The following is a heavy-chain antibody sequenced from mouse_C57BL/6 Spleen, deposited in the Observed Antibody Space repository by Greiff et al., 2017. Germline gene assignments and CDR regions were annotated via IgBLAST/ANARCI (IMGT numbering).Heavy chain of an antibody. V-gene: IGHV1-15*01. CDR3: TRVGRWYFDV. J-gene: IGHJ1*03. CDR1: GYTFTDYE. D-gene: IGHD4-1*01. CDR2: IDPETGGT. Sequence: VKLQQSGAELVRPGASVTLSCKASGYTFTDYEMHWVKQTPVHGLEWIGAIDPETGGTAYNQKFKGKAILTADKSSSTAYMELRSLTSEDSAVYYCTRVGRWYFDVWGTGTTVTVSA.